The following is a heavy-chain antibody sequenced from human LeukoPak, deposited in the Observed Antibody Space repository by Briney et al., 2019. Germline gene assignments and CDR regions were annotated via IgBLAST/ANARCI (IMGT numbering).Heavy chain of an antibody. J-gene: IGHJ3*02. CDR1: GGSISSYY. Sequence: SETLSLTCTVSGGSISSYYWSWIRQPPGKGLEWIGYIYYSGSTNYNPSLKSRVTISVDTSKNQFSLKLSSVTAADTAVYYCARDNFASGWYLDAFDIWGQGTMATVSS. CDR2: IYYSGST. CDR3: ARDNFASGWYLDAFDI. V-gene: IGHV4-59*01. D-gene: IGHD6-19*01.